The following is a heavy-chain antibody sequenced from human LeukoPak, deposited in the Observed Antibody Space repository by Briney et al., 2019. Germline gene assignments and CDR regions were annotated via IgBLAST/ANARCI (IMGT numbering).Heavy chain of an antibody. CDR2: ISAYNGNT. J-gene: IGHJ4*02. D-gene: IGHD3-16*02. CDR3: ARGSFRLRLGELSFDFDY. Sequence: ASVKVSCKASGYTFTSYGISWVRQAPGQGLEWMGWISAYNGNTNYAQKLQGRVTMTTDTSTSTAYMELGSLRSDDTAVYYCARGSFRLRLGELSFDFDYWGQGTLVTVSS. CDR1: GYTFTSYG. V-gene: IGHV1-18*01.